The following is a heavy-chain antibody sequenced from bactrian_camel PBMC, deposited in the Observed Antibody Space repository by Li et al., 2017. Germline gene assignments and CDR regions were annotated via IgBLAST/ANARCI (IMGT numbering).Heavy chain of an antibody. D-gene: IGHD8*01. Sequence: QLVESGGVLVQPGGSLRLSCAAYGFTFSSYMSWVRQAPGKGLERVSSLYTGGGSTYYADSVKGRFTISRDNAKNTLSLHMTNLTPEDSATYYCAADPPCGLDSAPRHRYWGQGTQVTVS. J-gene: IGHJ4*01. CDR3: AADPPCGLDSAPRHRY. CDR2: LYTGGGST. V-gene: IGHV3-2*01. CDR1: GFTFSSY.